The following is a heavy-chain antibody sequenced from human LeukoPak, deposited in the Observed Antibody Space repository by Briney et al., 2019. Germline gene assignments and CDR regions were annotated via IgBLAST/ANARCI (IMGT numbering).Heavy chain of an antibody. J-gene: IGHJ4*02. CDR3: ARDLVGASYY. CDR2: IKQDGSEK. CDR1: GFTFSSFW. D-gene: IGHD1-26*01. Sequence: GGSLGLSCAASGFTFSSFWMSWVRQAPGKGLEWVANIKQDGSEKYYVDSVKGRFTISRDNAKNSLYLQMNSLRVEDTALYYCARDLVGASYYWGQGTLVAVSS. V-gene: IGHV3-7*01.